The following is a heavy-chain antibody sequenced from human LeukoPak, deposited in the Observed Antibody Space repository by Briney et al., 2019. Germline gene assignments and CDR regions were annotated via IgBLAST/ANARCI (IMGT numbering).Heavy chain of an antibody. V-gene: IGHV4-39*07. D-gene: IGHD3-10*01. CDR2: INHSGST. Sequence: SETLSLTCTVSGGSISSSSYYWGWIRQPPGKGLEWIGEINHSGSTNYNPSLKSRVTISVDTSKNQFSLKLSSVTAADTAVYYCARGVKRGYYFDYWGQGTLVTVSS. CDR3: ARGVKRGYYFDY. J-gene: IGHJ4*02. CDR1: GGSISSSSYY.